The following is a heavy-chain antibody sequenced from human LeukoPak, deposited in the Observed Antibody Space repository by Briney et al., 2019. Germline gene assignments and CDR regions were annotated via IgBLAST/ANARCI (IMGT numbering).Heavy chain of an antibody. V-gene: IGHV3-30*02. CDR2: IRYDGSNK. Sequence: PGGSLRLSCAASGFTFSSYGMHWVRQAPGKGLEWVAFIRYDGSNKYYADSVKGRFTISRDNSKNTLYLQMNSLRAEDTAVYYCAKVLYGDYPGIPRGWGQGTLVTVSS. CDR1: GFTFSSYG. CDR3: AKVLYGDYPGIPRG. D-gene: IGHD4-17*01. J-gene: IGHJ4*02.